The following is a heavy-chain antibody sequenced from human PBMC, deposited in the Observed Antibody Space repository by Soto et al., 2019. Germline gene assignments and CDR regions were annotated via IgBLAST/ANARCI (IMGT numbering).Heavy chain of an antibody. CDR3: ARGVGSGTYYNQYNWFDP. CDR2: ISAYNGNT. Sequence: ASVKVSCKASGYTFTNYGISWVRQAPGQGLEWVGWISAYNGNTRYAQKLQGRVTMTTDTSTSTAYMELRSLRSDDTAVYYCARGVGSGTYYNQYNWFDPWGQGTLVTVSS. CDR1: GYTFTNYG. D-gene: IGHD3-10*01. J-gene: IGHJ5*02. V-gene: IGHV1-18*01.